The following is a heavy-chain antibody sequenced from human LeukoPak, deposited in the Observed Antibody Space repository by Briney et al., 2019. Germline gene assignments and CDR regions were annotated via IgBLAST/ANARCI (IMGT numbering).Heavy chain of an antibody. CDR1: GGSISTYY. V-gene: IGHV4-59*01. CDR2: IYHSGST. D-gene: IGHD5-12*01. J-gene: IGHJ4*02. Sequence: SGTLSLTCTLSGGSISTYYWSWVRQPPGKGLEWIGYIYHSGSTNYNPSLKSRVTISVDTSKNQFSLKLSSVTAADTAVYYCARGGGYASPIGYWGQGALVTVSS. CDR3: ARGGGYASPIGY.